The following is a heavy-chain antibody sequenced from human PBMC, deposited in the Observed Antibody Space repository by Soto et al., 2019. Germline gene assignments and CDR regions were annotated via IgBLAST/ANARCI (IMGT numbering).Heavy chain of an antibody. CDR1: GYTFISYG. CDR2: ISAYNGNT. Sequence: QVQLVQSGAEVKKPGASVKVSCKASGYTFISYGISWVRQAPGQGLEWMGWISAYNGNTNYAQKIQGRVNMSTDTSTRRAYMEQRSLRSDDTAVYYCARKKREVIAAAVPDRYGMDVWGQGTPVTVSS. D-gene: IGHD6-13*01. J-gene: IGHJ6*02. V-gene: IGHV1-18*01. CDR3: ARKKREVIAAAVPDRYGMDV.